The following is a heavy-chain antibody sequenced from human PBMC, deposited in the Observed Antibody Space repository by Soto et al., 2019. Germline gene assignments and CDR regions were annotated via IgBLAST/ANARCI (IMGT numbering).Heavy chain of an antibody. V-gene: IGHV6-1*01. J-gene: IGHJ5*02. D-gene: IGHD6-13*01. CDR1: GYSVSSNSAA. Sequence: SQTLSLTCAISGYSVSSNSAAWNWIRQSPSRGLEWLGRTYYRSKWYNDYAVSVKSRITINPDTSKNQFSLQLNSVTPEDTAVYYCARVRGTSSSWPNWFDPWGQGTLVTVSS. CDR2: TYYRSKWYN. CDR3: ARVRGTSSSWPNWFDP.